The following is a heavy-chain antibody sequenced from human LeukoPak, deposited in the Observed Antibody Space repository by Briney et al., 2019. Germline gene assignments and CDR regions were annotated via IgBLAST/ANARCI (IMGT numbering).Heavy chain of an antibody. V-gene: IGHV3-11*03. D-gene: IGHD6-13*01. J-gene: IGHJ4*02. Sequence: GGSLRLSCAASGFTFSDYSMNWIRQAPGRGLEWVSHISRSGDNTNYADSVKGRFTISRDNARNTLFLQMNSLRAEDTAVYYCARRGGSSRGSQGDDYWGQGTQVTVSS. CDR3: ARRGGSSRGSQGDDY. CDR2: ISRSGDNT. CDR1: GFTFSDYS.